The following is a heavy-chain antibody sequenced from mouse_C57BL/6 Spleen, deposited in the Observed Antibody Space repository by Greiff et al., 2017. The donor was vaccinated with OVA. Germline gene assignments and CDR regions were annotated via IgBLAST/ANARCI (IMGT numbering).Heavy chain of an antibody. CDR1: GYAFSSYW. J-gene: IGHJ4*01. V-gene: IGHV1-80*01. CDR3: ARGITTPFYAMDY. CDR2: IYPGDGDT. Sequence: QVQLQQSGAELVKPGASVKISCKASGYAFSSYWMNWVKQRPGKGLEWIGQIYPGDGDTNYNGKFKGKATLTADKSSSTAYMQLSSLTSEDSAVYFCARGITTPFYAMDYWGQGTSVTVSS. D-gene: IGHD1-1*01.